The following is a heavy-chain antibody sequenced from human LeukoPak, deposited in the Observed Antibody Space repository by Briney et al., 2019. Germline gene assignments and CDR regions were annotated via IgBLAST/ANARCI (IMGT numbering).Heavy chain of an antibody. V-gene: IGHV4-39*01. D-gene: IGHD2-2*02. J-gene: IGHJ5*02. CDR3: ASRCSSTSCYILLSQDWFDP. Sequence: LSETLSLTCTVSGGSISSSSYYWGWIRQPPGKGLEWIGSIYYSGSTYYNPSLKSRVTISVDTSKNQFSLKLSSVTAADTAVYYCASRCSSTSCYILLSQDWFDPWGQGTLVTVSS. CDR1: GGSISSSSYY. CDR2: IYYSGST.